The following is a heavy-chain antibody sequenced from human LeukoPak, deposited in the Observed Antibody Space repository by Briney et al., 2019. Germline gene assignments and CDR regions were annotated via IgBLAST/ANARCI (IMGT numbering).Heavy chain of an antibody. Sequence: ASVKVSCKASGGTFSSYAISWVRQAPGQGLEWMGGIIPIFGTANYAQKFQGRVTITAGESTSTAYMELSSLRSEDTAVYYCARASESGSYHAPFDYWGQGTLVTVSS. D-gene: IGHD3-10*01. J-gene: IGHJ4*02. V-gene: IGHV1-69*13. CDR1: GGTFSSYA. CDR3: ARASESGSYHAPFDY. CDR2: IIPIFGTA.